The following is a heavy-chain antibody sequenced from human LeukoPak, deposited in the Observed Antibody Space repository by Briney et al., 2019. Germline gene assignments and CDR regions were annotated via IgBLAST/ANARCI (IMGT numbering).Heavy chain of an antibody. CDR2: ISSNGGST. Sequence: PGGSLRLSCSASGFTFSDYAIHWVRQAPGKGLEYVSAISSNGGSTYYAYSVKGRFTISRDNSKNTLYLQMSSLRAEDTAVYYCVKAGCSSTRCYGNYWGQGTLVTVSS. J-gene: IGHJ4*02. CDR3: VKAGCSSTRCYGNY. D-gene: IGHD2-2*01. CDR1: GFTFSDYA. V-gene: IGHV3-64D*09.